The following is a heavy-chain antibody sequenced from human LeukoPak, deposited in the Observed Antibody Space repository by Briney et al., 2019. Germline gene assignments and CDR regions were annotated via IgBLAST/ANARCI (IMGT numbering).Heavy chain of an antibody. CDR1: GFTFSSYG. Sequence: GGSLRLSCAASGFTFSSYGMHWVRQAPGKGLEWVAVIWYDGSNKYYADSVKGRFTISRDNSKNTLYLQMNSLRAEDTAVYYCARAIVWFWKTYYYYGMDVWGKGTTVTVSS. CDR3: ARAIVWFWKTYYYYGMDV. D-gene: IGHD3-10*01. J-gene: IGHJ6*04. CDR2: IWYDGSNK. V-gene: IGHV3-33*01.